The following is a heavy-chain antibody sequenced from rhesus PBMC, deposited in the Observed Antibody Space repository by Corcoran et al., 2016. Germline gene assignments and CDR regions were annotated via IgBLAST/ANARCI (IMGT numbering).Heavy chain of an antibody. CDR2: IYGSSTST. CDR3: ARGVGAAAGIDY. V-gene: IGHV4S10*01. Sequence: QVQLQESGPGVVKPSETLSLTCAVSGGSISSGYDWSWIRQPPGKGLEWIGYIYGSSTSTNYNPYLKRRGTMSKGTSKNQFSLKLSSVTAADTAVYYCARGVGAAAGIDYWGQGVLVTVSS. J-gene: IGHJ4*01. CDR1: GGSISSGYD. D-gene: IGHD6-25*01.